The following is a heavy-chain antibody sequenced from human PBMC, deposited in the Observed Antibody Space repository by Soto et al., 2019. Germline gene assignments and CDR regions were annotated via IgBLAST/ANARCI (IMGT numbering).Heavy chain of an antibody. CDR1: GFTFSSYW. CDR2: IKQDGSEK. D-gene: IGHD3-10*01. Sequence: EVQLLESGGDLIQPGGSLRLSCAASGFTFSSYWMSWVRQAPGKGLEWVANIKQDGSEKYYVDSVKGRFTISRDNAKNSLYLQMNSLRAEDTAVYYCARDYRLWFGELSPYYGMDVWGQGTTVTVSS. V-gene: IGHV3-7*03. J-gene: IGHJ6*02. CDR3: ARDYRLWFGELSPYYGMDV.